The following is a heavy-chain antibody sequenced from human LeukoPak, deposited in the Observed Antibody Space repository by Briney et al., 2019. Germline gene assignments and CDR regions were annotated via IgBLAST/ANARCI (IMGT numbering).Heavy chain of an antibody. Sequence: SVKVSCKASGGTFSSYAISWVRQAPGRGLEWMGRIIPIFGIANYAQKFQGRVTITADKSTSTAYMELSSLRSEDTAVYYCARSSGYGGYDYWGQGTLVTVSS. CDR2: IIPIFGIA. CDR3: ARSSGYGGYDY. V-gene: IGHV1-69*04. D-gene: IGHD4-23*01. J-gene: IGHJ4*02. CDR1: GGTFSSYA.